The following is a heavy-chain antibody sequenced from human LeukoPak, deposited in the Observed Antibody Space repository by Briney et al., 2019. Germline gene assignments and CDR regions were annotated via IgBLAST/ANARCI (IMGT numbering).Heavy chain of an antibody. J-gene: IGHJ4*02. Sequence: AGGSLRLSCAASGFTFSRNAMNWVRQAPGKGLEWVSFISSSSNYMSYADSVKGRFTISRDNAKNSLYLQMNSLRAEDTAVYYCARPLDSSNNYFDYWGQGTLVTASA. CDR2: ISSSSNYM. D-gene: IGHD6-13*01. CDR1: GFTFSRNA. V-gene: IGHV3-21*01. CDR3: ARPLDSSNNYFDY.